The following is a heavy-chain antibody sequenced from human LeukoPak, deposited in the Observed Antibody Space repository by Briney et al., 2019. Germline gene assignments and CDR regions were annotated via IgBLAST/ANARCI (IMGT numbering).Heavy chain of an antibody. V-gene: IGHV3-9*01. CDR1: GFTFDDYA. CDR3: AKDMTAVGPHGMDV. CDR2: ISWNSGNI. J-gene: IGHJ6*02. Sequence: GGSPRLSCAASGFTFDDYAMHWVRQAPGKGLEWVSSISWNSGNIDYADSVKGRFTISRDNAKNSLYLQMNSLRAEDTALYCCAKDMTAVGPHGMDVWGQGTTVTVSS. D-gene: IGHD4-11*01.